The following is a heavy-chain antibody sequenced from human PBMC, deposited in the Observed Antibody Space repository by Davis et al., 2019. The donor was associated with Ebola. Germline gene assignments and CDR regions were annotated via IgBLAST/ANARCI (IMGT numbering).Heavy chain of an antibody. CDR2: VSYDGTKN. CDR1: GFFSITYS. CDR3: VRDGQYTGSFNDHEGMDV. D-gene: IGHD5-18*01. J-gene: IGHJ6*04. Sequence: SLKISCAASGFFSITYSIYWLRQAPRKGLEWITVVSYDGTKNYADSVRGRFTISRDNSNYTVFLQMDRLTIEDTAVYYCVRDGQYTGSFNDHEGMDVWGKGTTVGVSS. V-gene: IGHV3-30*14.